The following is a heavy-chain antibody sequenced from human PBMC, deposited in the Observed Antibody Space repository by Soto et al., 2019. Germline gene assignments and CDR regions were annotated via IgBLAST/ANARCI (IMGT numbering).Heavy chain of an antibody. CDR3: ARAHSRPGTYGGTSLDY. D-gene: IGHD2-15*01. CDR2: IIPIFHTT. V-gene: IGHV1-69*12. Sequence: QVQLVQSGAELKKPGSSVKVSCKASGGTFSNYVINWVRQAPGQGLEWMGDIIPIFHTTHYAQNFQGRVTLTADESTATAYKELSSLRSEDTGVYYCARAHSRPGTYGGTSLDYWGQGTLVTVSS. CDR1: GGTFSNYV. J-gene: IGHJ4*02.